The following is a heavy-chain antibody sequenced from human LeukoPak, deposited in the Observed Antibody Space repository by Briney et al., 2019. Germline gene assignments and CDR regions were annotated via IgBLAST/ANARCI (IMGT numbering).Heavy chain of an antibody. CDR3: ARDHWDILTGYYIDY. CDR2: ISSSSRYL. Sequence: GSLRLSCAASEFTFSSYSMNWVRQAPGKGLEWVSSISSSSRYLYYADSVKGRFTISRDNAKNSLYLQMNSLRAEDTAAYYCARDHWDILTGYYIDYWGQGTLVTVSS. D-gene: IGHD3-9*01. CDR1: EFTFSSYS. V-gene: IGHV3-21*01. J-gene: IGHJ4*02.